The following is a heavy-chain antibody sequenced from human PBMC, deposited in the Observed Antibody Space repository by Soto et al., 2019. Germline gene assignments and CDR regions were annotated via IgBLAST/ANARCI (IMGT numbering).Heavy chain of an antibody. V-gene: IGHV3-33*01. CDR3: ARGYSSNSGVFDY. Sequence: QVQLVESGGGVVQPGGSLRLSCAASGFTFSSYGMHWVRQAPGKGLEWVAVIWYDGTNKYYADSVKGRFTISRDNSKNTLYLQMNSLRAEDTAVYYCARGYSSNSGVFDYWGQGTLVTVSS. J-gene: IGHJ4*02. D-gene: IGHD6-13*01. CDR1: GFTFSSYG. CDR2: IWYDGTNK.